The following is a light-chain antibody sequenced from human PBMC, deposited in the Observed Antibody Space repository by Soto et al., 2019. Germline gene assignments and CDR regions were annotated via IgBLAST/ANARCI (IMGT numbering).Light chain of an antibody. V-gene: IGKV3-15*01. CDR2: GAS. Sequence: EIVMTQSPATLSVSPGERATLSCRASNSVSSNLAWYQQKPGQAPRLLIYGASPRATDIPARFSGSGSGTEFTLTIRSLQSEDFAGYYRNRYHNWPSGTFGQGTNVEIK. CDR3: NRYHNWPSGT. CDR1: NSVSSN. J-gene: IGKJ1*01.